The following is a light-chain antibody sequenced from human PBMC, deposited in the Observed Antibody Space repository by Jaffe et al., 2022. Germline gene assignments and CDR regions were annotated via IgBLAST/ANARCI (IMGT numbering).Light chain of an antibody. CDR3: ATWDDSLSGVL. Sequence: QSVLTQPPSASGTPGQRVTISCSGSTSNIGSNHVYWFQQLPGTAPKLLISRNSQRPSGVPDRFSGSKSGTSASLAISELRAEDESDYYCATWDDSLSGVLFGGGTKLTVL. J-gene: IGLJ2*01. CDR2: RNS. CDR1: TSNIGSNH. V-gene: IGLV1-47*01.